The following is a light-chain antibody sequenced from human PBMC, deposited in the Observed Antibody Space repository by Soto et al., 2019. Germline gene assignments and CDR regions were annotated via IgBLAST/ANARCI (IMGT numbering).Light chain of an antibody. Sequence: QSVLTQPPSVSGAPGQRVTISCTGSSSNIGAGYDVHWYQQLPGTAPKLLIYTNSNRPSGVPGRFSGSKSGTSASPAITGLQAEDEADYYCQSYDSSLSYVFGPGTKVTVL. V-gene: IGLV1-40*01. CDR2: TNS. CDR1: SSNIGAGYD. CDR3: QSYDSSLSYV. J-gene: IGLJ1*01.